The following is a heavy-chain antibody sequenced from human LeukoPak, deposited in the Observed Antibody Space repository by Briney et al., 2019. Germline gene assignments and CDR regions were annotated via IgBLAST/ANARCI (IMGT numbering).Heavy chain of an antibody. Sequence: ASVKVSCKGSGYTFTNYAISWVRQAPGQGLEGMAWISADNGNTNYARHLQGRVTMTIDTSTSTAYMEVSSLRSDDTAVYYCARGGSGWYVDYWGQGTLVTVSS. CDR3: ARGGSGWYVDY. V-gene: IGHV1-18*01. J-gene: IGHJ4*02. CDR2: ISADNGNT. D-gene: IGHD6-13*01. CDR1: GYTFTNYA.